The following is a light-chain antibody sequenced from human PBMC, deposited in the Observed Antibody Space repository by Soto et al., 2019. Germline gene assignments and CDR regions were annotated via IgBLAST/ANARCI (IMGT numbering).Light chain of an antibody. CDR3: SSYTTSNTRQIV. CDR2: DVS. CDR1: SSDVGGYNY. Sequence: QSVLTQPASVSGSPGQSITFSCTGPSSDVGGYNYVSWYQHHPGKAPKLIIYDVSNRPSGVSIRFSGSKSDNTASLTISGLQPEDEADYHCSSYTTSNTRQIVFGTGTKV. J-gene: IGLJ1*01. V-gene: IGLV2-14*03.